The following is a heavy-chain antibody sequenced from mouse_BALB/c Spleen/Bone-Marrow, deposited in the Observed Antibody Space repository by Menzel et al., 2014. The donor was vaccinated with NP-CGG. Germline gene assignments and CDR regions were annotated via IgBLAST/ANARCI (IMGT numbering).Heavy chain of an antibody. Sequence: VQLQQFGAALVPPGASVKLSCKASGYTFTAYNMASVKLLLGKSIAWLGDLPPNYDSTNYNQKFKGKATLTVDKSSSTAYMELRSLTSEDTAVYYCARRDGYDSYFDYWGQGTTLTV. V-gene: IGHV1-18*01. CDR1: GYTFTAYN. CDR2: LPPNYDST. D-gene: IGHD2-2*01. J-gene: IGHJ2*01. CDR3: ARRDGYDSYFDY.